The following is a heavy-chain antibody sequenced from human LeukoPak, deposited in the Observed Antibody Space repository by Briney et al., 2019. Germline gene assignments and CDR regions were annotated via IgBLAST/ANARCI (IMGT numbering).Heavy chain of an antibody. V-gene: IGHV3-21*04. CDR3: AKGTAARSYYYYYMDV. CDR2: ISSSSSYI. Sequence: GGSLRLSCAASGFTFSSYSMNWVRQAPGKGLEWVSSISSSSSYIYYADSVKGRFTISRDNPKNTLYLQMNSLRAEDTAVYYCAKGTAARSYYYYYMDVWGKGTTVTVSS. D-gene: IGHD2-2*01. CDR1: GFTFSSYS. J-gene: IGHJ6*03.